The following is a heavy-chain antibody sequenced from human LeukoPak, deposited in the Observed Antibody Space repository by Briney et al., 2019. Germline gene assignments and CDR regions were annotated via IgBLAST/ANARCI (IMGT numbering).Heavy chain of an antibody. CDR2: IKEDGSEK. CDR3: GRFTRSGDSVY. Sequence: PGGSPRLSCAASVFTLSSYWMCWVREAPGKGLERVANIKEDGSEKQSVDAVKVRFAISRYNDENSLYLQMKSLKAEDAAVYYCGRFTRSGDSVYWGQGTLVTVSS. J-gene: IGHJ4*02. D-gene: IGHD7-27*01. V-gene: IGHV3-7*04. CDR1: VFTLSSYW.